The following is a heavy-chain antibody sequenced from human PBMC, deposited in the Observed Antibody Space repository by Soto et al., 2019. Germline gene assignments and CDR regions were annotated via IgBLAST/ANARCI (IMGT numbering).Heavy chain of an antibody. CDR2: INPSGGST. V-gene: IGHV1-46*01. J-gene: IGHJ3*02. Sequence: ASVKVSCKSSGYAFTGYYLHWVRQAPGQGLEWMGIINPSGGSTSYAQKFQGRVTMTRDTSTSTVYMELSSLRSEDTAVYYCARGTNYVAGAFDIWGQGTMVTVSS. CDR1: GYAFTGYY. D-gene: IGHD6-19*01. CDR3: ARGTNYVAGAFDI.